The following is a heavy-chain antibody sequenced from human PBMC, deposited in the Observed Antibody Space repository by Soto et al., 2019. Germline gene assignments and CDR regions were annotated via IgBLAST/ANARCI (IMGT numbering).Heavy chain of an antibody. D-gene: IGHD3-10*01. CDR3: ARERLWAFDY. V-gene: IGHV4-34*10. CDR1: GGSFIGYY. Sequence: PSETLSLTCAVYGGSFIGYYWSWIRQPPGKGLEWIGEINPSGGYTDYAQRFQARVSVTRDTSSNTVYMELSTLRSEDTAVYYCARERLWAFDYWGQGTLVTVS. CDR2: INPSGGYT. J-gene: IGHJ4*02.